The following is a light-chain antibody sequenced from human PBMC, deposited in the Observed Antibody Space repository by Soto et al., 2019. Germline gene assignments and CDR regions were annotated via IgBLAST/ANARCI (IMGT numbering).Light chain of an antibody. Sequence: EIVLTQSPGTLSLSPGERATLSCRASQSVSSSYLAWYQQKPGQAPRLLIYGASSRATGIPGRFSGSGSGTDFTLTISRLEPDDFAVYYCQPYGSSPRTFGQGTKVEIK. V-gene: IGKV3-20*01. CDR1: QSVSSSY. CDR3: QPYGSSPRT. J-gene: IGKJ1*01. CDR2: GAS.